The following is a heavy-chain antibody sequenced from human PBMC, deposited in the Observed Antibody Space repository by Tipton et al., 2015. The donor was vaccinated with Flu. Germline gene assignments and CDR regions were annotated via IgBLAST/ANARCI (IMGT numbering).Heavy chain of an antibody. CDR1: GGSFSGHY. V-gene: IGHV4-34*01. Sequence: LRLSCVVDGGSFSGHYWSWIRQPPGKGLEWIGEINHSGRTNHNPSLKSRVTISVDTSKSQLSLNLTSVTAADTAMYYCARISRGGFDPWGPGTLVTVSS. CDR2: INHSGRT. CDR3: ARISRGGFDP. J-gene: IGHJ5*02.